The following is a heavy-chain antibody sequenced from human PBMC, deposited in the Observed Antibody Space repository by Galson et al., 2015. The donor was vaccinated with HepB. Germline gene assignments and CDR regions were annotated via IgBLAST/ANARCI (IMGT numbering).Heavy chain of an antibody. Sequence: SLRLSCAASGLTFNTYTVTWVRQALGKGLEWLSCISNSDNSVYYADSVKGRFSISIDNSKSSVYLQMSSLRVEDTAVYFCAKGHVGISATWGKGTLVTVPS. D-gene: IGHD4-23*01. J-gene: IGHJ5*02. CDR3: AKGHVGISAT. CDR1: GLTFNTYT. CDR2: ISNSDNSV. V-gene: IGHV3-48*04.